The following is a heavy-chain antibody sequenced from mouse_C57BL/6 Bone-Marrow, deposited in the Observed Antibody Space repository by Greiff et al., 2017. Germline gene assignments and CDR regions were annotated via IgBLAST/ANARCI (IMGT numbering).Heavy chain of an antibody. CDR1: GFNIKDDY. CDR3: TTWGGNCEDFAY. Sequence: VQLQQSGAELVRPGASVKLSCTASGFNIKDDYMHWVKQRPEQGLEWIGWIDPENGDTEYASKFQGKATITADTSSNTAYLQLSSLTSEDTAVYYCTTWGGNCEDFAYWGQGTLVTVSA. V-gene: IGHV14-4*01. D-gene: IGHD2-1*01. J-gene: IGHJ3*01. CDR2: IDPENGDT.